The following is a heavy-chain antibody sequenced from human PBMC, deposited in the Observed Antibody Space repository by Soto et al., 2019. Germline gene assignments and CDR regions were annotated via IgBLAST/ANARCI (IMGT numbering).Heavy chain of an antibody. D-gene: IGHD4-17*01. CDR2: ISYDGSNK. Sequence: GGSLRLSCAASGFTFSSYGMHWVRQAPGKGLEWVAVISYDGSNKYYADSVKGRFTISRDNSKNTLYLQMNSLRAEDTAVYYCAKDSYGAHFDYWGQGTLVTVSS. CDR3: AKDSYGAHFDY. V-gene: IGHV3-30*18. CDR1: GFTFSSYG. J-gene: IGHJ4*02.